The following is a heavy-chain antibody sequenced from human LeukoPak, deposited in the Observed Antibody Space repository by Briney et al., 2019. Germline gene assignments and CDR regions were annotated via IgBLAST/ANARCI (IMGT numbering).Heavy chain of an antibody. Sequence: SETLSLTCAVYGGSFSGYYWSWIRQPPGKGLEWIGEINHSGSTNYNPSLKSRVTISVDTSKNQFSLKLSSVTAADTVVYYCARLTDYYDSSGYSAYVAFDIWGQGTMVTVSS. J-gene: IGHJ3*02. V-gene: IGHV4-34*01. CDR3: ARLTDYYDSSGYSAYVAFDI. CDR2: INHSGST. D-gene: IGHD3-22*01. CDR1: GGSFSGYY.